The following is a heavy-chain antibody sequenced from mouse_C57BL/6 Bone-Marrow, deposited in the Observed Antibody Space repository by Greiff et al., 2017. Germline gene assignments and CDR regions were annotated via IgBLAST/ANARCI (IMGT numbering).Heavy chain of an antibody. V-gene: IGHV5-6*01. J-gene: IGHJ3*01. CDR2: ISSGGSYT. CDR3: ASDGYYAWFAY. D-gene: IGHD2-3*01. Sequence: EVMLVESGGDLVKPGGSLKLSCAASGFTFSSYGMSWVRQTPDKRLEWVATISSGGSYTYYPDSVKGRFTISRDNAKNTLYLQMSSLKSDETAMYYCASDGYYAWFAYWGQGTLVTVSA. CDR1: GFTFSSYG.